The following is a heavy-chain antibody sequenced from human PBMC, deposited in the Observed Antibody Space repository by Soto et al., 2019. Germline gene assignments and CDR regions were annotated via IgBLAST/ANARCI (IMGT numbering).Heavy chain of an antibody. CDR2: ISYDGSNK. CDR1: GFTFSSYA. V-gene: IGHV3-30-3*01. CDR3: ARNLGSSWYHFDY. J-gene: IGHJ4*02. Sequence: GGSLRLSCAASGFTFSSYAMHWVRQAPGKGLEWVAVISYDGSNKYYADSVKGRFTISRDNSKNTLYLQMNSLRAEDTAVYYCARNLGSSWYHFDYWGQGTLVTVSS. D-gene: IGHD6-13*01.